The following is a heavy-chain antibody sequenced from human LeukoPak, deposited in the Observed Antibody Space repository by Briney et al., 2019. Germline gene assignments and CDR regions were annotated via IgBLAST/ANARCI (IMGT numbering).Heavy chain of an antibody. D-gene: IGHD3-16*01. J-gene: IGHJ6*02. CDR3: ARDSQLGYYYYGMDV. CDR2: INPNSGGT. CDR1: GYIFTGYY. Sequence: ASVKVSCKASGYIFTGYYIHWVRQAPGQGLEWMGWINPNSGGTNYAQKFQGWVTMTRDTSISTAYMELSRLRSDDTAVYYCARDSQLGYYYYGMDVWGQGTTVTVSS. V-gene: IGHV1-2*04.